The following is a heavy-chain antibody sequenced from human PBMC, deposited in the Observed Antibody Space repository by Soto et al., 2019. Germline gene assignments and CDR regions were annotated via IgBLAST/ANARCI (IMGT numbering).Heavy chain of an antibody. CDR1: GGTFSSFV. CDR3: AAGEKSGYYGFDV. J-gene: IGHJ6*02. V-gene: IGHV1-69*01. D-gene: IGHD2-21*01. Sequence: QVQLVQSGAEVKKPGSSVRVSCKASGGTFSSFVVIWVRQAPGQGLEWMGETIPIFASANYAQNFQGRVAINSDDFTNTVYMELSNLRSDDAAVYYFAAGEKSGYYGFDVWGQGTTVIVSS. CDR2: TIPIFASA.